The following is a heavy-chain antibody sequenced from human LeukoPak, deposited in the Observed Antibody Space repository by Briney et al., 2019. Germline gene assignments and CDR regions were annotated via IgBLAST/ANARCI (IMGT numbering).Heavy chain of an antibody. V-gene: IGHV1-46*01. CDR2: INPSGGST. CDR3: ARAMADDAFDI. CDR1: GYTFTSYY. J-gene: IGHJ3*02. Sequence: ASVKVSCKASGYTFTSYYMHWVRQAPGQGLEWMGIINPSGGSTSYAQKFQGRVTMTRDTSTSTVYMGLSSLRSEDTAVYYCARAMADDAFDIWGQGTKVTVSS. D-gene: IGHD5-24*01.